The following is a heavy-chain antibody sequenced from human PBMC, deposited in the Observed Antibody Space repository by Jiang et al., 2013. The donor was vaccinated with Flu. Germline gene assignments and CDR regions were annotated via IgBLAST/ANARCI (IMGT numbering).Heavy chain of an antibody. V-gene: IGHV3-48*03. J-gene: IGHJ4*02. CDR1: GFTFSSYE. CDR2: ISSSGNNI. D-gene: IGHD6-19*01. Sequence: GFTFSSYEMNWVRQXPGKGLEWVSYISSSGNNIYYADSVKGRFTISRDNAKNSLYLQMNSLRAEDTAVYYCARDRSGWYYFDNWGQGTLVTVSS. CDR3: ARDRSGWYYFDN.